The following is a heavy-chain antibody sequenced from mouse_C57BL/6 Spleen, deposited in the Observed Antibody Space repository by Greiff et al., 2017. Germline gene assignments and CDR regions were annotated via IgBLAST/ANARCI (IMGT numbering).Heavy chain of an antibody. V-gene: IGHV1-82*01. CDR1: GYAFSSSW. CDR3: ARDRTAQATLCAY. Sequence: VQLQESGPELVKPGASVKISCKASGYAFSSSWMNWVKQRPGKGLEWIGRIYPGDGDTNYTGKFKGKATLTADKSSSTAYMQLSSLTSEDSAVYFCARDRTAQATLCAYWGQGTLVTVSA. D-gene: IGHD3-2*02. CDR2: IYPGDGDT. J-gene: IGHJ3*01.